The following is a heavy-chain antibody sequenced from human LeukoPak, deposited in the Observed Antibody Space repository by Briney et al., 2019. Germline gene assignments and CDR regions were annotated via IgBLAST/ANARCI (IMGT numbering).Heavy chain of an antibody. CDR2: IYYSGST. Sequence: ESGPTLVKPSDTLSLTCAVSDYSISNNNWWGWIRQPPGKGLEWIGYIYYSGSTYYNPSLKSRVTMSVDTSKNQFYLKLRSVTAVDTAVYYCARKGKNYDSSGYDYWGQGTLVTVSS. V-gene: IGHV4-28*01. D-gene: IGHD3-22*01. J-gene: IGHJ4*02. CDR3: ARKGKNYDSSGYDY. CDR1: DYSISNNNW.